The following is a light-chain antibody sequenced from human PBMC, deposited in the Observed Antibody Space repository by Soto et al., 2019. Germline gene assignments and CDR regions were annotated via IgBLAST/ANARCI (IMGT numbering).Light chain of an antibody. V-gene: IGLV2-11*01. CDR3: CSYAGNYIYV. J-gene: IGLJ1*01. CDR2: AVN. CDR1: NSDVGAYNF. Sequence: QSVLTQPRSVSGSPGQSVTISCTGTNSDVGAYNFVSWYQQLPGKAPKLMIYAVNKRPSGVPDRFSGSKSGNTASLTISGLLAEDEADYYCCSYAGNYIYVFGIGNKVTVL.